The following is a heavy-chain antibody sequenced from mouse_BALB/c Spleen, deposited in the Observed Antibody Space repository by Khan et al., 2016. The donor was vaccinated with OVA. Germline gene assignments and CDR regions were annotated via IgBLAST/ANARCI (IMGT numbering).Heavy chain of an antibody. J-gene: IGHJ1*01. V-gene: IGHV3-6*02. CDR1: GYSITSGYY. CDR2: ISYDGSN. Sequence: EVQLQESGPGLVKPSQSLSLTCSVTGYSITSGYYWNWIRQFPGNKLEWMGYISYDGSNNYNPSLKNRISITRDTSKNQFFLQLNSVTTEDTSTYYCARGRRYDWYFDVWGAGTTVTVSS. CDR3: ARGRRYDWYFDV. D-gene: IGHD2-14*01.